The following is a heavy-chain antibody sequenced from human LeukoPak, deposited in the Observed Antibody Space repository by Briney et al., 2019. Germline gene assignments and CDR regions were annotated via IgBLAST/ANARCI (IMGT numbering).Heavy chain of an antibody. D-gene: IGHD3-22*01. CDR1: GGSISSYY. CDR2: IYYSGST. J-gene: IGHJ4*02. Sequence: SETLSLTCTVSGGSISSYYWSWIRQPPGKGLEWIGYIYYSGSTNYNPSLKSRVTISVDTSKNQFSLKLTSVTAADTAVYYCARGYYYDYSGPDFDYWGQGTLVTVSS. CDR3: ARGYYYDYSGPDFDY. V-gene: IGHV4-59*01.